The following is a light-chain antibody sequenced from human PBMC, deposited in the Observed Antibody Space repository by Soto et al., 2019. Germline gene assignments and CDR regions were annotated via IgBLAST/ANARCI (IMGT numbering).Light chain of an antibody. V-gene: IGKV1-27*01. J-gene: IGKJ3*01. Sequence: DIQMTQSPSSLSASVGDTVTITCRASQGISNSLAWFQQKPGRVPQFLIYAASTLQPGVPPRFSGSGSGTDFTLTISSLQPEDVATYYCQTYHSAPLTFGPGTRVDIK. CDR2: AAS. CDR1: QGISNS. CDR3: QTYHSAPLT.